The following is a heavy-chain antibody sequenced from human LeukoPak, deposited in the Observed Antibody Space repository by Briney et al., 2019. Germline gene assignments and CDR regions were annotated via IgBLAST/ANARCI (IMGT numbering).Heavy chain of an antibody. V-gene: IGHV4-34*01. J-gene: IGHJ4*02. D-gene: IGHD3-3*02. CDR1: GGSFSGYY. Sequence: SETLSLTCAVYGGSFSGYYWSWIRQPPGKGLEWIGEINHSGSTNYNPSLKSRVTISVDTSKNQFSLKLSSLTAADTAVYYYARLRRSRLAEFDYWGQGTLVTVSS. CDR3: ARLRRSRLAEFDY. CDR2: INHSGST.